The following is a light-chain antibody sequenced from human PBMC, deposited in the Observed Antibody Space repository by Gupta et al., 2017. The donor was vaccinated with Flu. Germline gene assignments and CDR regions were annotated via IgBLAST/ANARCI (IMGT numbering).Light chain of an antibody. CDR3: GTWDGSLITDV. CDR1: SSNIGNTY. V-gene: IGLV1-51*02. CDR2: ENN. Sequence: QSVLTHPPSISAAPVQSVTISCSGSSSNIGNTYVSWYQQLPGTAPKLLIYENNKRPSGSPERFSGSKSGTSAALGITGLQTGDEADYYRGTWDGSLITDVFGTGTRVTVL. J-gene: IGLJ1*01.